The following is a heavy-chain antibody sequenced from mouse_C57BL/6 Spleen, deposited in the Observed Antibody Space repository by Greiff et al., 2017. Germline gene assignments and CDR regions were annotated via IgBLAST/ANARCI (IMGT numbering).Heavy chain of an antibody. CDR3: ARDGKRDYAMDY. CDR1: GYAFSSSW. Sequence: QVQLQQSGPELVKPGASVKISCKASGYAFSSSWMNWVKQRPGKGLEWIGRIYPGDGDTNYNGKFKGKATLTADKSSSTAYMQLSSLTSEDSAVXFCARDGKRDYAMDYWGQGTSVTVSS. D-gene: IGHD2-1*01. J-gene: IGHJ4*01. CDR2: IYPGDGDT. V-gene: IGHV1-82*01.